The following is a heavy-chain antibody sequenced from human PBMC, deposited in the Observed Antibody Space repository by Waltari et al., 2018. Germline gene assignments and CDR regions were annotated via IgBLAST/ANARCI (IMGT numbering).Heavy chain of an antibody. CDR1: GVSLRSGYY. J-gene: IGHJ3*02. Sequence: QVQLQQSGPGQVKPSETLSLTCAVSGVSLRSGYYCGWIRQPLGKGLEWIVSVSPSVSTYYNPSLKSRVTISINMSKGQFSMELRSVTAADTAVYFWASDLGGTAVATDAFDSWGKGTMVIVYS. CDR3: ASDLGGTAVATDAFDS. D-gene: IGHD6-19*01. V-gene: IGHV4-38-2*01. CDR2: VSPSVST.